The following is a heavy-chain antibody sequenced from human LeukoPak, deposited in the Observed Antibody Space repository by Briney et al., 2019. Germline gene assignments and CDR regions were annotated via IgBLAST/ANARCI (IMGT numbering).Heavy chain of an antibody. CDR1: GGSVTSGTYF. D-gene: IGHD3-22*01. Sequence: PSETLSLTCTVSGGSVTSGTYFWTWIRQPPGKGLDWIGFISNSGSTNYNPSLKSRVTISRDTSKNRFSLNLNSVTAADTAVYYCARDLRDSSAPRVGLASPSHYWYFDLWGRGTLVTVSS. CDR2: ISNSGST. V-gene: IGHV4-61*01. J-gene: IGHJ2*01. CDR3: ARDLRDSSAPRVGLASPSHYWYFDL.